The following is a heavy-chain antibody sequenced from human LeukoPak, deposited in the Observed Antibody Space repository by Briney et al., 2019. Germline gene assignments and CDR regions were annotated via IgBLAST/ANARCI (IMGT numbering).Heavy chain of an antibody. CDR2: IYHSGTT. V-gene: IGHV4-4*02. D-gene: IGHD1/OR15-1a*01. CDR3: ARQKWEQQGRDYYFNGLDV. J-gene: IGHJ6*02. CDR1: GGSISNSNW. Sequence: SETLSLTCAVSGGSISNSNWWSWVRQPPGKRLEWIGEIYHSGTTNYNPSFTSRVTMSVDRSRNQFSLKLTSVTAADTAVYYCARQKWEQQGRDYYFNGLDVWGPGTTVIVSS.